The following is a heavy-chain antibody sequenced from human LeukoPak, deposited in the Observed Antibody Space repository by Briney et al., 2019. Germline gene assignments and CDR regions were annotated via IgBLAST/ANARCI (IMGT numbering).Heavy chain of an antibody. CDR1: RHSHNKYW. J-gene: IGHJ4*02. V-gene: IGHV3-74*01. CDR2: VKSDGSNP. CDR3: ARDIVSGSGSLDY. Sequence: PGGALRLSRAASRHSHNKYWLHWVRQAPGKGRVYVSRVKSDGSNPSYADAVKGRFTISRDNAENMLYLQMNTLGAEDTAVYYCARDIVSGSGSLDYWGQGTLVTVSS. D-gene: IGHD3-10*01.